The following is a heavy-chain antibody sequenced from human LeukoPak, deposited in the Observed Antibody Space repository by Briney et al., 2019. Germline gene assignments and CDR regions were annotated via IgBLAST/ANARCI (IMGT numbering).Heavy chain of an antibody. V-gene: IGHV4-39*07. CDR3: ARDREYGDYGIYYYGMDV. Sequence: SETLSLTCTVSGGSISSSTYYWGWIRQPPGKGLEWIATIYYSGSTYYNPSLKSRVTISVDTSKDQFSLKLSSVTAADTAVYYCARDREYGDYGIYYYGMDVWGQGTTVTVSS. J-gene: IGHJ6*02. CDR1: GGSISSSTYY. CDR2: IYYSGST. D-gene: IGHD4-17*01.